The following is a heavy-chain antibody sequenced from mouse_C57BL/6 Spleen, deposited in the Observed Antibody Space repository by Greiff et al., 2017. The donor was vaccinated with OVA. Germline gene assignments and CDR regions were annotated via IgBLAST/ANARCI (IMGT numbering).Heavy chain of an antibody. J-gene: IGHJ1*03. V-gene: IGHV1-18*01. CDR2: INPNNGGT. Sequence: EVQLVESGPELVKPGASVKIPCKASGYTFTDYNMDWVKQSHGKSLEWIGDINPNNGGTIYNQKFKGKATLTVDKSSSTAYMELRSLTSEDTAVYYCARFGHWYFDVWGTGTTVTVSS. CDR3: ARFGHWYFDV. CDR1: GYTFTDYN.